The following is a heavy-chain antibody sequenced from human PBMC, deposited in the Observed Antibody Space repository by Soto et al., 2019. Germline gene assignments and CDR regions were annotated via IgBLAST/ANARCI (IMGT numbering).Heavy chain of an antibody. CDR3: ARGAYLPSHYGMDV. D-gene: IGHD2-21*01. CDR1: GYSFTSYW. CDR2: IDPSDSYT. J-gene: IGHJ6*02. V-gene: IGHV5-10-1*01. Sequence: GESLKISCKGSGYSFTSYWISWVRQMPGKGLEWMGRIDPSDSYTNYSPSFQGHVTISADKSISTAYLQWSSLKASDTAMYYCARGAYLPSHYGMDVWGQGXTVTVYS.